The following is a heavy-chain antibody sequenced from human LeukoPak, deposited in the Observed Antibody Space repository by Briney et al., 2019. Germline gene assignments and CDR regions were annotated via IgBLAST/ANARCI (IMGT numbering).Heavy chain of an antibody. J-gene: IGHJ5*02. V-gene: IGHV3-7*01. CDR1: GFTFSSYW. CDR2: IKQDGSEK. Sequence: PGGSLRLSCAASGFTFSSYWMSWVRQAPGKGLEWVANIKQDGSEKYYVDSVKGRFTISRDNAKNSLYLQMNSLRAEDTAVYYCARDAHRRYDILTGYYRSWGQGTLVTVSS. CDR3: ARDAHRRYDILTGYYRS. D-gene: IGHD3-9*01.